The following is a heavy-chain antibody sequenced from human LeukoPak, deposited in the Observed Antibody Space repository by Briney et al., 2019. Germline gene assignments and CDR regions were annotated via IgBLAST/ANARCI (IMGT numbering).Heavy chain of an antibody. CDR2: INPSGGST. J-gene: IGHJ4*02. CDR3: ARCRGTLWFGESPIDY. V-gene: IGHV1-46*01. Sequence: ASVKVSCKASGYTFTSYYMHWVRQAPGQGLEWMGIINPSGGSTSYAQKFQGRVTMTRDTSTSTVYMELSSLRSEDTAVYYCARCRGTLWFGESPIDYWGQGTRVTVSS. D-gene: IGHD3-10*01. CDR1: GYTFTSYY.